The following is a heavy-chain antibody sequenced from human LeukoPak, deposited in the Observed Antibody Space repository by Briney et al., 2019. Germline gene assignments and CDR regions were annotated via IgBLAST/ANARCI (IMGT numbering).Heavy chain of an antibody. J-gene: IGHJ5*02. Sequence: ASVKVSCKTSGYSFTDYYMHWVRQAPGQGREWMGWINPNSGGTSSAQKFQGRVTITRATSITTVYMEVSWLTSDDTAIYYCARADRLHGGPYLIGPWGQGTLVTVSS. CDR3: ARADRLHGGPYLIGP. V-gene: IGHV1-2*02. CDR2: INPNSGGT. CDR1: GYSFTDYY. D-gene: IGHD2-21*01.